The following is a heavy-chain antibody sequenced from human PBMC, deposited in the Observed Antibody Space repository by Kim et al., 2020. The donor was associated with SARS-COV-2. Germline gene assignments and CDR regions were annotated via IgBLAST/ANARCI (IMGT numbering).Heavy chain of an antibody. J-gene: IGHJ4*02. CDR3: ARQGPGRAAVAHFDY. D-gene: IGHD2-15*01. CDR1: GGSISSSSYY. Sequence: SETLSLTCTVSGGSISSSSYYWGWIRQPPGKGLEWIGSIYYSGSTYYNPSLKSRVTISVDTSKNQFSLKLSSVTAADTAVYYCARQGPGRAAVAHFDYWGQGTLVTVSS. V-gene: IGHV4-39*01. CDR2: IYYSGST.